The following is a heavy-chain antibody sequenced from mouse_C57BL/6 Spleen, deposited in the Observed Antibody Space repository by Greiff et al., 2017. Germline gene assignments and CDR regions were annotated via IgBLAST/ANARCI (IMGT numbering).Heavy chain of an antibody. Sequence: EVMLVESGEGLVKPGGSLKLSCAASGFTFSSYAMSWVRQTPEKRLEWVAYISSGGDYIYYADTVKGRFTISRDNARNTLYLQMSSLKSEDTAMYYCTRDPDYYGSRAFDYWGQGTTLTVFS. CDR3: TRDPDYYGSRAFDY. V-gene: IGHV5-9-1*02. D-gene: IGHD1-1*01. CDR1: GFTFSSYA. CDR2: ISSGGDYI. J-gene: IGHJ2*01.